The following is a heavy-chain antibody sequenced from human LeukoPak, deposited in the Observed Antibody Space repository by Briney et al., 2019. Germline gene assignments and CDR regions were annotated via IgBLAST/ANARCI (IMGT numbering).Heavy chain of an antibody. D-gene: IGHD1-1*01. CDR1: GGSISSGGYS. V-gene: IGHV4-30-2*01. Sequence: SETLSLTCAVSGGSISSGGYSWSWIRQPPGKGLEWIGYIYHSGSTYYNPSLKSRVTISVDRSKNQFSLKLSSVTAADTAVYYCARGYKGWNDGRYFDYWGQETLVTVSS. CDR3: ARGYKGWNDGRYFDY. CDR2: IYHSGST. J-gene: IGHJ4*02.